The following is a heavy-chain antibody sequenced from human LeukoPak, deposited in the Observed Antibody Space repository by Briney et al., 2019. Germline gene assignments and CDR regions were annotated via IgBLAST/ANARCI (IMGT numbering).Heavy chain of an antibody. J-gene: IGHJ4*02. V-gene: IGHV3-9*01. D-gene: IGHD6-13*01. Sequence: QAGGSLRLSCAASGFTFDDYAMHWVRQAPGKGLEWVSGISWNSGSIGYADSVKGRFTISRDNAKNSLYLQMNSLRAEDTALYYCAKDMWRSSWYDFDYWGQGTLVTVSS. CDR1: GFTFDDYA. CDR3: AKDMWRSSWYDFDY. CDR2: ISWNSGSI.